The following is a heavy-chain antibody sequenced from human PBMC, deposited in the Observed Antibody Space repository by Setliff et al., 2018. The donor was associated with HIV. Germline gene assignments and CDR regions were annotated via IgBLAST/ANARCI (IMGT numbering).Heavy chain of an antibody. CDR3: ARHEITMVRGVTIKAGYSFDY. D-gene: IGHD3-10*01. V-gene: IGHV4-59*08. CDR1: GGSISSYY. J-gene: IGHJ4*02. CDR2: IYYSGST. Sequence: PSETLSLTCIVSGGSISSYYWSWIRQPPGKGLEWIRYIYYSGSTNYNPSLKSRVTISVDTSKNQFSLKLSSVTAADTAVYYCARHEITMVRGVTIKAGYSFDYWGQGTLVTVS.